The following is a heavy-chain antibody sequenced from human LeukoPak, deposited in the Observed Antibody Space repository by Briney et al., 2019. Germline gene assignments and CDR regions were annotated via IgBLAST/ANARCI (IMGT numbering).Heavy chain of an antibody. CDR1: GFTFSIYA. D-gene: IGHD6-6*01. CDR3: DPHDSSSHF. Sequence: GGSLRLSCAASGFTFSIYAMHWVRQAPGKGLEWVAVISYDGSNKYYADSVKGRFTISRDNSKNTLYLQMNSLGDEDTAVYYCDPHDSSSHFWGQGTLVTVSS. V-gene: IGHV3-30-3*01. CDR2: ISYDGSNK. J-gene: IGHJ4*02.